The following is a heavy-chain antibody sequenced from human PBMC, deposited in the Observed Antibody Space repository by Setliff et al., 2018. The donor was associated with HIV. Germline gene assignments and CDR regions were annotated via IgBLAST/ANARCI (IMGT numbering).Heavy chain of an antibody. CDR3: AKGYSSGWYFYFDY. J-gene: IGHJ4*02. CDR2: ISSSSSTI. Sequence: GGSLRLSCAASGFTFSSYAMSWVRQAPGKGLEWVSSISSSSSTIYYADSVKGRFTISRDNSKNTLYLQMNSLRAEDTAVYYCAKGYSSGWYFYFDYWGQGTLVTVSS. CDR1: GFTFSSYA. D-gene: IGHD6-19*01. V-gene: IGHV3-23*01.